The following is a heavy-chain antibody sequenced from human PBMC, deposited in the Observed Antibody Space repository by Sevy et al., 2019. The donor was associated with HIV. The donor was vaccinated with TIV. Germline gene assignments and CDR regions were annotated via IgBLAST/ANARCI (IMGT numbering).Heavy chain of an antibody. V-gene: IGHV1-8*01. CDR2: INPNSGNT. CDR3: LKNLNYYDNSGPTSY. J-gene: IGHJ4*02. Sequence: ASVKVSCKASGYTFTNYYINWVRQATGQGLEWMGWINPNSGNTGYAQKFQGRVTMTRNPSISTAYMELSSLRSEDTAVYYCLKNLNYYDNSGPTSYWGQGTLVTVS. D-gene: IGHD3-22*01. CDR1: GYTFTNYY.